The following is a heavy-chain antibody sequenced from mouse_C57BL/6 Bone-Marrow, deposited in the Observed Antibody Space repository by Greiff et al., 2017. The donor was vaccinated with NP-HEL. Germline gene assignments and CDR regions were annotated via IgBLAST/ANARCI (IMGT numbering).Heavy chain of an antibody. CDR1: GYTFTSYG. Sequence: QVQLQQSGAELARPGASVKLSCKASGYTFTSYGISWVKQRPGQGLEWIGEIYPRSGNTYYNEKFKGKATLTADKSSSTAYMELRSLTSEDSAVYFCAREGVRGWYFDVWGTGTTVTVAS. D-gene: IGHD2-14*01. J-gene: IGHJ1*03. V-gene: IGHV1-81*01. CDR3: AREGVRGWYFDV. CDR2: IYPRSGNT.